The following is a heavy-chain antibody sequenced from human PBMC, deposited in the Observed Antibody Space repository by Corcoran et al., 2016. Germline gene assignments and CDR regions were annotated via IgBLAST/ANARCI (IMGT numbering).Heavy chain of an antibody. D-gene: IGHD3-22*01. CDR3: ARSSDLYYDDAFDI. Sequence: QLQQWGAGLLKPSENLSLTCAVYGGSFSGYYWSWIRQPPGKGREWIGEINHRGSTNYNPSLKSRVTISVDTSKNQFSLKLSSVTAADTAVYYCARSSDLYYDDAFDIWGQGTMVTVSS. CDR2: INHRGST. V-gene: IGHV4-34*01. CDR1: GGSFSGYY. J-gene: IGHJ3*02.